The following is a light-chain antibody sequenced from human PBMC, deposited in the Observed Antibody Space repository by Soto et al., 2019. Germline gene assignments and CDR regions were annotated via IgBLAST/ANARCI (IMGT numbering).Light chain of an antibody. V-gene: IGLV2-11*01. CDR1: SSDVGGYNY. CDR2: DVT. CDR3: CSYAGSYTYV. Sequence: QSVLTQPRSVSGSPGQSVTISCTGTSSDVGGYNYVSWYQQHPGKAPELLIYDVTKRPSGVPDRFSGPKSGNTASLTISGLQADDEADYYCCSYAGSYTYVFGTGTKVTVL. J-gene: IGLJ1*01.